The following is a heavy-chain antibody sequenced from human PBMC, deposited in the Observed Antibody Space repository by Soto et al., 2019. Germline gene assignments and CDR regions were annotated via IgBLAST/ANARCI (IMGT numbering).Heavy chain of an antibody. V-gene: IGHV4-59*08. J-gene: IGHJ6*03. CDR3: ARLVVAATQDYYYYMDV. Sequence: SETLSLTCTVSGGSISSYYWSWIRQPPGKGLEWIGYIYYSGSTNYNPSLKSRVTISVDTSKNQFSLKLSSVTAADTAVYYCARLVVAATQDYYYYMDVWGKGTTVTVSS. CDR2: IYYSGST. CDR1: GGSISSYY. D-gene: IGHD2-15*01.